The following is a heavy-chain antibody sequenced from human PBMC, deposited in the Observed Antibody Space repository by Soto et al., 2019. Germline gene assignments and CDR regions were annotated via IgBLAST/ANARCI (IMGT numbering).Heavy chain of an antibody. CDR1: GFTFSNAW. Sequence: EVQLVESGGGLVKPGGSLRLSCAASGFTFSNAWINWVRQAPGKGLEWVGRIKSKTDGGTTDYAAPVKGRFTISRDDSKNTLYLQMNSLKTEDTAVYYCTTDTSRWRDWYFDLWGRGTLVTVSS. CDR3: TTDTSRWRDWYFDL. D-gene: IGHD6-13*01. V-gene: IGHV3-15*01. CDR2: IKSKTDGGTT. J-gene: IGHJ2*01.